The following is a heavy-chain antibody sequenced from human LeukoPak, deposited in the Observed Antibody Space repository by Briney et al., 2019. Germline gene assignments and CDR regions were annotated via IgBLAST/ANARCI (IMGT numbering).Heavy chain of an antibody. Sequence: SETLSLTCTVSGGSISTYYWSWIRQPPGKGLEWIGYIDYSGNTNYNPSLKSRVTISVDTSKNQFSLKLSSVTAADTAVYYCARGYGSGILGWFDPWGQGTLVTVSS. V-gene: IGHV4-59*12. CDR3: ARGYGSGILGWFDP. CDR1: GGSISTYY. CDR2: IDYSGNT. D-gene: IGHD3-10*01. J-gene: IGHJ5*02.